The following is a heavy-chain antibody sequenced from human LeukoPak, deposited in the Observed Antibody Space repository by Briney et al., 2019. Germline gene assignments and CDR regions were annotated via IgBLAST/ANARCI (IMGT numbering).Heavy chain of an antibody. CDR2: ISAYNGYT. D-gene: IGHD3-9*01. CDR3: ATDASYYDVLTGNYYYYYGMDV. J-gene: IGHJ6*02. CDR1: GYTFVSHG. Sequence: ASVKVSCKASGYTFVSHGISWVRQAPGQGLEWMGWISAYNGYTNYAQKLQGRVTMTTNTSTSTAYMELSSLRSDDTAVYYCATDASYYDVLTGNYYYYYGMDVWGQGTTVTVSS. V-gene: IGHV1-18*01.